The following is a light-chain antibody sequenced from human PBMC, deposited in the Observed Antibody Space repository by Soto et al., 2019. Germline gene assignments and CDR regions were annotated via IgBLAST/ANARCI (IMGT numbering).Light chain of an antibody. J-gene: IGLJ1*01. CDR3: SSYASSSTDV. Sequence: QSALTQPASVSGSPGQSITISCTGTSSDVGGYDYVSWYQHHPGKAPKLTIYEVSNRPSGVSNRCSGSKSGNTASLTISGLKAEDEAEYYCSSYASSSTDVFGPGTKLTVL. CDR1: SSDVGGYDY. CDR2: EVS. V-gene: IGLV2-14*01.